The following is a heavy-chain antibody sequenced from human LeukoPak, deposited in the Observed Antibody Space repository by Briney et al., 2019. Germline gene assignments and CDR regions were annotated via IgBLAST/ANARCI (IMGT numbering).Heavy chain of an antibody. Sequence: GGSLRLSCAASGSTFSRYSMNWVRQAPGKGLEWVSYISSSSTVYYADSLKGRFTISRDNAKNSLYLQMNSLRDEDTAVYYCARAQTYYGSGSYLYWGQGTLVTVSS. CDR1: GSTFSRYS. CDR2: ISSSSTV. CDR3: ARAQTYYGSGSYLY. J-gene: IGHJ4*02. D-gene: IGHD3-10*01. V-gene: IGHV3-48*02.